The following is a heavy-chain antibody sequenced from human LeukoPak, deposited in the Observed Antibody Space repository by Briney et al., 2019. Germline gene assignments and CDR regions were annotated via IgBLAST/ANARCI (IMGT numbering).Heavy chain of an antibody. D-gene: IGHD3-22*01. Sequence: GGSLRLSCAASGFTFSSYGMHWVRQAPGKGLEWVAVISYDGSNKYYADSVKGRFTISRDNSKNTLYLQMNSLRAEDTAVYYCAKDPRYYYDSELPSWGQGTLVTVSS. V-gene: IGHV3-30*18. J-gene: IGHJ4*02. CDR2: ISYDGSNK. CDR1: GFTFSSYG. CDR3: AKDPRYYYDSELPS.